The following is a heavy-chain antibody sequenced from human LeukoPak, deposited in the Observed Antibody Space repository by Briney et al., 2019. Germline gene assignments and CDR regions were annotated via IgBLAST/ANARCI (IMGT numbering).Heavy chain of an antibody. Sequence: GRSLRLSCAASGFTFSTYMMTWVRQAPGKGLQWVSTISTSGENTYYADSVKGRFTISRDISKSTLYLQMNSLRDEDTALYYCAKYRSGTYYNGLHWGQGTLVTVSS. CDR1: GFTFSTYM. CDR2: ISTSGENT. CDR3: AKYRSGTYYNGLH. V-gene: IGHV3-23*01. D-gene: IGHD3-10*01. J-gene: IGHJ4*02.